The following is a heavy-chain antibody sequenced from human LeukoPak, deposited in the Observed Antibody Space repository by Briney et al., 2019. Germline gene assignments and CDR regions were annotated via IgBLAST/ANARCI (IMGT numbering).Heavy chain of an antibody. V-gene: IGHV3-74*01. CDR2: ITPDGSGT. CDR3: ARDVVYGSGSLDY. Sequence: GGSLRLSCAASAFTFSGYWVHWVRQTPGKGLVWHSRITPDGSGTSYADSVKGRFTISRDNAKNTLYLQMNSLRAEDTAVYYYARDVVYGSGSLDYWGQGTLVTVSS. CDR1: AFTFSGYW. J-gene: IGHJ4*02. D-gene: IGHD3-10*01.